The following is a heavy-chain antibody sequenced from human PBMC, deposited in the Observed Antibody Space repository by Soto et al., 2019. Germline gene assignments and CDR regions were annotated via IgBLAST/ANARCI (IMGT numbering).Heavy chain of an antibody. V-gene: IGHV3-23*01. CDR2: ISYSGSNT. CDR3: AKRFTLFGEVKLSPDFDY. J-gene: IGHJ4*02. Sequence: EVQLLESGGGLVQPEGSLRLSCAASGFTFSSHAMSWVRQAPGKGLEWVSAISYSGSNTYYTDSVKGRLTISRDNSKNTLYLQMNSLRVEDTAIYYCAKRFTLFGEVKLSPDFDYWGQGTLVTVSS. CDR1: GFTFSSHA. D-gene: IGHD3-3*01.